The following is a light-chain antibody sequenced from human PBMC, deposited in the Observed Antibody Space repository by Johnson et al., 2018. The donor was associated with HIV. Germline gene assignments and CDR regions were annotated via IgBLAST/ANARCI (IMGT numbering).Light chain of an antibody. Sequence: QSLLTQPPSVSAAPGQKVTISCSGSSSNIGNNYVSWYQQLPGTAPKLLIYENNKRPSGIPDRFSGSKYGMSATLALTGLQTEDEADYYCGTWDSSLSAFYVFGTGTKVTVL. CDR3: GTWDSSLSAFYV. V-gene: IGLV1-51*02. CDR2: ENN. J-gene: IGLJ1*01. CDR1: SSNIGNNY.